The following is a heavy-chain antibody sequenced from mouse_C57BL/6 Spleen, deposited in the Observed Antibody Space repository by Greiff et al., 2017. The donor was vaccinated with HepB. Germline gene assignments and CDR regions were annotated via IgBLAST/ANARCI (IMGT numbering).Heavy chain of an antibody. CDR1: GFNIKDDY. CDR2: IDPENGDT. D-gene: IGHD1-1*01. CDR3: TTAGSSYGAY. J-gene: IGHJ3*01. V-gene: IGHV14-4*01. Sequence: EVQLQQSGAELVRPGASVKLSCTASGFNIKDDYMHWVKQRPEQGLEWIGWIDPENGDTEYASKFQGKATITADTSSNTACLQLSSLTSEDTAVYYCTTAGSSYGAYWGQGTLVTVSA.